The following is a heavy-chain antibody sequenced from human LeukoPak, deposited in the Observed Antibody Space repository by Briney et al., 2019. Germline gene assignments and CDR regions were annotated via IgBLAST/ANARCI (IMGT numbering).Heavy chain of an antibody. V-gene: IGHV3-30*04. CDR2: ISYDGSNE. CDR1: GFSFRDYA. CDR3: GREKVPRSGFDY. Sequence: PGRSLRLFCAASGFSFRDYAMRWVRQAPGKGLEWVAVISYDGSNEYYADSVKGRFTLSRDNSKNTLYLQMNSLSAEDTAVYYCGREKVPRSGFDYWGQGTLVTVSS. J-gene: IGHJ4*02.